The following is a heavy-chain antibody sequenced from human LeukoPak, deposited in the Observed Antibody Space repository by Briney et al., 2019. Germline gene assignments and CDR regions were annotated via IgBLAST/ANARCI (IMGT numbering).Heavy chain of an antibody. J-gene: IGHJ6*03. CDR1: GYTFTSYA. CDR3: ARGTRPKGYYYYYYMDV. Sequence: ASVKVSCKASGYTFTSYAITWVRQAPGQGLEWMGWISSYNGNTNYAQKFQGRVTMTRDTSISTAYMELSRLRSDDTAVYYCARGTRPKGYYYYYYMDVWGKGTTVTVSS. V-gene: IGHV1-18*01. CDR2: ISSYNGNT.